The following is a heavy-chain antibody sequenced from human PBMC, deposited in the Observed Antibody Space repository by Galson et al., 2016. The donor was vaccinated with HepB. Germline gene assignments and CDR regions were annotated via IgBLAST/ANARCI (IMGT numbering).Heavy chain of an antibody. J-gene: IGHJ6*02. CDR2: IIPIFGAA. Sequence: SVKVSCKASGGTFSSYAINWVRQAPGQGLEWMGGIIPIFGAANYAQKFQGRVTITADESTSTAYMELTSLRSEDTAAYYCAREIVLVPAAIRDSYYGMDVWGQGTTVTVSS. CDR3: AREIVLVPAAIRDSYYGMDV. CDR1: GGTFSSYA. D-gene: IGHD2-2*01. V-gene: IGHV1-69*13.